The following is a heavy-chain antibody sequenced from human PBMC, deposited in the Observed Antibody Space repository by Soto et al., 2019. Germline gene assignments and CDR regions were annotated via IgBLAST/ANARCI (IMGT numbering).Heavy chain of an antibody. CDR1: GFTFSSYA. D-gene: IGHD2-21*01. CDR3: ARACECDYFDD. Sequence: QVQLVESGGGVVQPGRSLRLSCAASGFTFSSYAMHWVRQAPGKGLEWVAVISYDGSNKYYADSVKGRFTISRDNSKNTLYLQINRLVAEDTAVYYCARACECDYFDDWGQGTLVTVSS. J-gene: IGHJ4*02. V-gene: IGHV3-30-3*01. CDR2: ISYDGSNK.